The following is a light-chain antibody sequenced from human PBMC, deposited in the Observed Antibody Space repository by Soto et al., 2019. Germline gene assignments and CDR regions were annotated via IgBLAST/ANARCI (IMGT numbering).Light chain of an antibody. Sequence: EIVLTQSPATLSLSPGERATLSCRASQSVSIYLAWYQQKPGQAPRLLIYDASNRATGIPARFSGSGSGTDFTLTISSLEPEDFALYYCLQRSKWPFTFGGGTKVEIK. CDR3: LQRSKWPFT. CDR2: DAS. CDR1: QSVSIY. V-gene: IGKV3-11*01. J-gene: IGKJ4*01.